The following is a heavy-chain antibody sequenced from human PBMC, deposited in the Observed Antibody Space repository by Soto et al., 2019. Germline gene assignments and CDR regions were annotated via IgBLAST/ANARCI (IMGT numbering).Heavy chain of an antibody. Sequence: ASVKVSCKASGYTFTSYYMHWVRQAPGQGLEWMGIINPSGGSTSYAQKFQGRVTMTRDTSTSTVYMELSSLRSDDTAVYYCARGGYAGPDYYYGMDVWGQGTTVTVSS. V-gene: IGHV1-46*01. CDR1: GYTFTSYY. CDR3: ARGGYAGPDYYYGMDV. J-gene: IGHJ6*02. D-gene: IGHD5-12*01. CDR2: INPSGGST.